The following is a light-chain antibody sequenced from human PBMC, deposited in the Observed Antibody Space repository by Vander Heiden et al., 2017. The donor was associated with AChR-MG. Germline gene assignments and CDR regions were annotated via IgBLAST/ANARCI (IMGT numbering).Light chain of an antibody. J-gene: IGKJ1*01. CDR2: AAS. CDR1: QGISND. V-gene: IGKV1-27*01. Sequence: DIQMTQSPSSLSASVGDRVIITCRASQGISNDLAWYQQKPGKVPKLLIYAASTLQSGVASRFSGSGSGTDFTLTISSLQPEDVATYYCQKYNSALWTFGQGTKVEIK. CDR3: QKYNSALWT.